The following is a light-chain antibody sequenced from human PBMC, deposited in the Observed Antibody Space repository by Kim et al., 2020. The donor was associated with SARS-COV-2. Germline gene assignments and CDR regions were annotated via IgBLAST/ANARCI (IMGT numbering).Light chain of an antibody. Sequence: EIVLTQSPGTLSLSPGERATLSCRTSQSVSSSYLAWYQQKPGQAPRLLIYXAXSRATGIPDRFSXSGSGTDFTLTISRLEPEDFAVYYCQQYGSSPPYTFGQGTKLEI. CDR2: XAX. V-gene: IGKV3-20*01. CDR3: QQYGSSPPYT. CDR1: QSVSSSY. J-gene: IGKJ2*01.